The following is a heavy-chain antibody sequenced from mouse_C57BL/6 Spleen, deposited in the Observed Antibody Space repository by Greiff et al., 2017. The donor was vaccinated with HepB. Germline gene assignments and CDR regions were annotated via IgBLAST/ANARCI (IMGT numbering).Heavy chain of an antibody. D-gene: IGHD1-1*01. J-gene: IGHJ3*01. CDR1: GYTFTTYP. V-gene: IGHV1-47*01. CDR2: FHPYNDDT. Sequence: VQRVESGAELVKPGASVKMSCKASGYTFTTYPIEWMKQNHGKSLEWIGNFHPYNDDTKYNEKFKGKATLTVEKSSSTVYLELSRLTSDDSAVYYCARRGHYGSSSAWFAYWGQGTLVTVSA. CDR3: ARRGHYGSSSAWFAY.